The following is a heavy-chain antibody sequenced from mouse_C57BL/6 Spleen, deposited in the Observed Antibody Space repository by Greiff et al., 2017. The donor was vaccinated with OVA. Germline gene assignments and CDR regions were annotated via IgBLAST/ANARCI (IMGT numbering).Heavy chain of an antibody. CDR2: INPGSGGT. Sequence: QVQLQQSGAELVRPGTSVKVSCKASGYAFTNYLIEWVKQRPGQGLEWIGVINPGSGGTNYNEKFKGKATLTADKSSSTAYLQLRSLTSEDSAVYFCARSPGDSSYGGYWGKGTTLTVSS. CDR1: GYAFTNYL. CDR3: ARSPGDSSYGGY. V-gene: IGHV1-54*01. J-gene: IGHJ2*01. D-gene: IGHD1-1*01.